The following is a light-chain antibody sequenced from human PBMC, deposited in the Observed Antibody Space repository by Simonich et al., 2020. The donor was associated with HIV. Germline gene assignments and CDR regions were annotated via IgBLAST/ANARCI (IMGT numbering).Light chain of an antibody. CDR1: SSDVGGYNY. CDR2: DVN. CDR3: CSYAGSSTWV. V-gene: IGLV2-23*02. J-gene: IGLJ3*02. Sequence: QSALTQPASVSGSPGQSITISCTGSSSDVGGYNYVSWYQQHPGKAPKLIIYDVNRRPSGLSNRFSASKSGNTASLTISGLQAEDEADYYCCSYAGSSTWVFGGGTKLTVL.